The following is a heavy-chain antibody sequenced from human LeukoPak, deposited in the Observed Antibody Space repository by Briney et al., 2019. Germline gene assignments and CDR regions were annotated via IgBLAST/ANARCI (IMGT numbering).Heavy chain of an antibody. CDR2: IYYSGST. J-gene: IGHJ6*02. CDR3: ARVPAAGSYYYGMDV. D-gene: IGHD6-13*01. CDR1: GGSFSGYY. V-gene: IGHV4-59*01. Sequence: SSETLSLTCAVYGGSFSGYYWSWIRQPPGKGLEWIGYIYYSGSTNYNPSLKSRVTISVDTSKNQFSLKLSSVTAADTAVYYCARVPAAGSYYYGMDVWGQGTTVTVSS.